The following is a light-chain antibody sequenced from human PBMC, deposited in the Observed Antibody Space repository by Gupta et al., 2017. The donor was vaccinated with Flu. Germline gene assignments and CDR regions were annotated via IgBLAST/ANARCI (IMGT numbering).Light chain of an antibody. CDR1: QSVSDN. J-gene: IGKJ2*01. V-gene: IGKV3-15*01. CDR3: QQYNNWPYT. CDR2: GAS. Sequence: EVLMTQSHTLSVSPGERATLSCWASQSVSDNLGWFQQKPGQAPRLLIYGASTRAAGIPARFSGGGSGTEFTLTITSLQSEDFAVYYCQQYNNWPYTFGQGTXLEMK.